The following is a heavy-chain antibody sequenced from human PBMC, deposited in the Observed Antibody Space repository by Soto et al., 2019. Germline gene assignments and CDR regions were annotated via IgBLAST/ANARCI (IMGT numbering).Heavy chain of an antibody. CDR3: ARGGNMDV. CDR1: GYTFTDYY. CDR2: IGPKSGDT. J-gene: IGHJ6*02. D-gene: IGHD1-1*01. Sequence: QVQLVQSGAEVKKPGASVKVSCKASGYTFTDYYIHWVRQAPGQGLEWMGWIGPKSGDTNYAQKFQGWVTMTRDTSIRTVYMELSRLTSDDTAVYYCARGGNMDVWGQGTTVALSS. V-gene: IGHV1-2*04.